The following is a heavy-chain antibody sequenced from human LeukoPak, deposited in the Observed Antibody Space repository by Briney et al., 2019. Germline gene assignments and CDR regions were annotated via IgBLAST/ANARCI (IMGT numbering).Heavy chain of an antibody. D-gene: IGHD3-10*01. CDR3: VRDNSGFDY. CDR2: IYYSGST. V-gene: IGHV4-59*01. Sequence: PSETLSLTCTDSGGSIRSYYWSWIRQPPGKGLEWIGYIYYSGSTNYNPSLKSRVTISVDTSKNQFSLKLSSVTAADTAVYYCVRDNSGFDYWGQGTLVTVSS. J-gene: IGHJ4*02. CDR1: GGSIRSYY.